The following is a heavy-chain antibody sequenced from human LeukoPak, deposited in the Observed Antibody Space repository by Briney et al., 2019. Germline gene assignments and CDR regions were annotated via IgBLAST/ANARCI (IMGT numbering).Heavy chain of an antibody. CDR3: ARPLGGSYDY. CDR1: GGSISSSSYY. J-gene: IGHJ4*02. D-gene: IGHD1-26*01. CDR2: IYYSGST. Sequence: SETLSLTCTVSGGSISSSSYYWGWIRQPPGKGLEWIGSIYYSGSTYYNPSLKSRVTISVDTSKNQFSLKLSSVTAADTAVYYCARPLGGSYDYWGQGTLVTVSS. V-gene: IGHV4-39*01.